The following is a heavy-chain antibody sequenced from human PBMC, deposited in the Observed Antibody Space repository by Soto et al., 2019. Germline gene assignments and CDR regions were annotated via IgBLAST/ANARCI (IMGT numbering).Heavy chain of an antibody. CDR2: IYYSGST. CDR1: GGSISSGGYY. D-gene: IGHD3-10*01. Sequence: SETLSLTCTVSGGSISSGGYYWSWIRQHPGKGLEWIGYIYYSGSTYYNPSLKSRVTISVDTSKNQFSLKLSSVTAADTAVYYCARGSITMVRGVITHFDYWGQGTLVTVSS. J-gene: IGHJ4*02. CDR3: ARGSITMVRGVITHFDY. V-gene: IGHV4-31*03.